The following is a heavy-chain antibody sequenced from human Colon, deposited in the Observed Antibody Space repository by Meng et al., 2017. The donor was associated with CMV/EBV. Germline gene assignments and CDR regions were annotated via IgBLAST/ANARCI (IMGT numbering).Heavy chain of an antibody. D-gene: IGHD4/OR15-4a*01. CDR2: IHHSGTT. J-gene: IGHJ4*02. CDR1: GACVIRYDW. CDR3: GSAPDYKGDY. Sequence: VHCAVSGACVIRYDWWNWVRQPPGKGPEWIGEIHHSGTTAHNPSLRSRISFSVDKSRNQVSLHLTTVTAADTAVYYCGSAPDYKGDYWGQGTLVTVSS. V-gene: IGHV4-4*02.